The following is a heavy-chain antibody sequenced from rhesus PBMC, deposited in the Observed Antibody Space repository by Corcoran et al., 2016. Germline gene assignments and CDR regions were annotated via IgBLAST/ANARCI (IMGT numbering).Heavy chain of an antibody. J-gene: IGHJ2*01. CDR1: GFSIRTSATG. V-gene: IGHV2-95*01. CDR2: IYWNDSK. Sequence: QVTLKESGPALVKPTQTLTLTCTFSGFSIRTSATGVGWIRLPPWTALEWLASIYWNDSKYYSTTLKSRLTISKDTSKNQVVLTMTNMDPVDTDTYYCARVQGYYNIWTGYYTGDWYFDLWGPGTPITISS. D-gene: IGHD3-3*01. CDR3: ARVQGYYNIWTGYYTGDWYFDL.